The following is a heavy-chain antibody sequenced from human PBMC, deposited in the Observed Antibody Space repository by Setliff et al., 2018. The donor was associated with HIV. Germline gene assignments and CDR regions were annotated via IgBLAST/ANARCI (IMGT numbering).Heavy chain of an antibody. Sequence: SETLSLTCTVSGGSISSYYWSWIRQPPGKGLEWIGYIYYSGSTNYSPSLKSRVTISVDTSKNQFSLKLSSVTAADTAVYYCAILSYDYVWGSYRYTDYYYYMDVWGKGTTVTVSS. CDR3: AILSYDYVWGSYRYTDYYYYMDV. J-gene: IGHJ6*03. V-gene: IGHV4-59*08. CDR1: GGSISSYY. CDR2: IYYSGST. D-gene: IGHD3-16*02.